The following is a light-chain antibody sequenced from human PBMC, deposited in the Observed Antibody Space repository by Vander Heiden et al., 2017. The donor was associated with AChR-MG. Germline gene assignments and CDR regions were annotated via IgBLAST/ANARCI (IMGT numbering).Light chain of an antibody. CDR1: QSVSSK. CDR2: GAS. CDR3: QQDDNWPLT. J-gene: IGKJ3*01. Sequence: DIVMTQSPATLSVSPGERATLSCRASQSVSSKLAWYQQKPGQPPRLLIYGASTRATGIPARFSGSGSGTEFTLTISSLQSEDFAVYSCQQDDNWPLTFGPGAKVDIK. V-gene: IGKV3-15*01.